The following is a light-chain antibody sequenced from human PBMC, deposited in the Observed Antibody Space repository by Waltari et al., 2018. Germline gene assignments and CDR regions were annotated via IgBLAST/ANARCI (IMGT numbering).Light chain of an antibody. CDR1: QNIGRY. CDR3: QNHERLPAT. J-gene: IGKJ1*01. CDR2: EAS. V-gene: IGKV3-20*01. Sequence: ELVLTQSPGTLSSSPGERATLSCRASQNIGRYLVWYQQKPGQAPRLLIYEASRRATGSPDRFSGSGSGTDFSLTISRLGPEDFAVYYCQNHERLPATFGQGTKVEIK.